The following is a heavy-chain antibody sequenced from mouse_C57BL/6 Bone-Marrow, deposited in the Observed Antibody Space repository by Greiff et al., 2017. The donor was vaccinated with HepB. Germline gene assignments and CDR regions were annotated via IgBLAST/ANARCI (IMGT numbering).Heavy chain of an antibody. CDR1: GYTFTDYY. Sequence: EVQLQQSGPVLVKPGASVKMSCKASGYTFTDYYMNWVKQSHGKSLEWIGVINPYNGGTSYNQKFKGKATLTVDKSSSTAYMELNSLTSEDSAVYYCARHYGTSYAMDYWGQGTSVTVSS. V-gene: IGHV1-19*01. CDR2: INPYNGGT. CDR3: ARHYGTSYAMDY. D-gene: IGHD1-1*01. J-gene: IGHJ4*01.